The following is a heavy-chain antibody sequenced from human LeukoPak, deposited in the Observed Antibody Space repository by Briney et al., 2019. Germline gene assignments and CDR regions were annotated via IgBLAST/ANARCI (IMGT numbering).Heavy chain of an antibody. CDR3: AKHVGATTTNFDD. Sequence: GKSLRLSCAASGFTFSSYAMHWVRQAPGKGLESVSGISGSSIGTYYADSVKGRFTISRDNSKSTMYLQMNSLRAEDTAVYYCAKHVGATTTNFDDWGQGTLVTVSS. V-gene: IGHV3-23*01. D-gene: IGHD1-26*01. CDR2: ISGSSIGT. J-gene: IGHJ4*02. CDR1: GFTFSSYA.